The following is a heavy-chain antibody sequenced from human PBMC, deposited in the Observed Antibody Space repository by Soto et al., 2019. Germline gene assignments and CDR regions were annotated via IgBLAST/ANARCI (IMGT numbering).Heavy chain of an antibody. J-gene: IGHJ4*02. V-gene: IGHV3-15*07. D-gene: IGHD2-15*01. CDR2: VKSKTDGGTT. CDR3: ATVGGNHGALDY. CDR1: GFTFSNAW. Sequence: EVQLVESGGGLVKPGGSLRLSCAASGFTFSNAWMSWVRQAPGKGLEWVGRVKSKTDGGTTDYAAPVKGRFTISRDDSQNTLYLQMNSLKTEDTAVYYCATVGGNHGALDYWGQGTPVTVSS.